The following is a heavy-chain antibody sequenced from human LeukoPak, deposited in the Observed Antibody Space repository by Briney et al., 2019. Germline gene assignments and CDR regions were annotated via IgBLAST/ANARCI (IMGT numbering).Heavy chain of an antibody. CDR2: ISWNSGSI. D-gene: IGHD6-6*01. CDR1: GFTFDNYA. V-gene: IGHV3-9*01. Sequence: GGSLRLSCAASGFTFDNYAMHWVRQAPGKGLEWVSGISWNSGSIGYADSVKGRFTISRDNAKNSLYLQMNSLRAEDTALYYCAKGSSSSVSSYYYYGMDVWGQGTTVTVSS. J-gene: IGHJ6*02. CDR3: AKGSSSSVSSYYYYGMDV.